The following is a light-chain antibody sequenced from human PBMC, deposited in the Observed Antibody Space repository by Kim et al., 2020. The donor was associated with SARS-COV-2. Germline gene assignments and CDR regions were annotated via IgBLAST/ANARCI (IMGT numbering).Light chain of an antibody. Sequence: APGKTARITCGGNNIGSKSVNWYQQKPGQAPVLVIYYDSDRPSGIPERFSGSNSGNTATLTISRVEAGDEDDYYCQVWDSSSDHRVFGGGTQLTVL. CDR1: NIGSKS. V-gene: IGLV3-21*04. CDR2: YDS. J-gene: IGLJ3*02. CDR3: QVWDSSSDHRV.